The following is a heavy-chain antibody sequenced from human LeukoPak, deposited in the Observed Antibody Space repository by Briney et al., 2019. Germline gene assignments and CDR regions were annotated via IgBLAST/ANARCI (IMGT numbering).Heavy chain of an antibody. J-gene: IGHJ1*01. Sequence: GGSLRLSCAASGFTFSSFWMSWVRQAPGKGLERVANIKQDGSEKYYVDSVKGRFSISRDNAKNSMYLQMNSLRAEDTAVYYCARESPYNGGSAEYFQHWGQGTLVTVSS. CDR2: IKQDGSEK. D-gene: IGHD1-14*01. V-gene: IGHV3-7*03. CDR3: ARESPYNGGSAEYFQH. CDR1: GFTFSSFW.